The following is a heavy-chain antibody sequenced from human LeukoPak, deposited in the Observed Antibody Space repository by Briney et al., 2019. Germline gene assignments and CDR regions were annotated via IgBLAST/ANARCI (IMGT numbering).Heavy chain of an antibody. CDR1: GFTFNNYG. V-gene: IGHV3-30*18. D-gene: IGHD6-13*01. CDR3: AKDRETTASGTFDY. Sequence: GRSLRLSCAASGFTFNNYGMHYVRQAPGKGLEWVAVISEDGRHKNYADSVKGRFTISRDNSNNTPYLQMNSLRAEDTGVYYCAKDRETTASGTFDYWGQGTLVTVSS. J-gene: IGHJ4*02. CDR2: ISEDGRHK.